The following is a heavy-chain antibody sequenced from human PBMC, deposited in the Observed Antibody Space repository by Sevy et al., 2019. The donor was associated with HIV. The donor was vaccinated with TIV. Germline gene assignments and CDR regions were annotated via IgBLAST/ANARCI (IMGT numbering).Heavy chain of an antibody. D-gene: IGHD3-16*01. V-gene: IGHV3-7*01. J-gene: IGHJ4*02. CDR1: GFTFSSFW. CDR3: AREIGGGNSF. CDR2: IKQDGSEQ. Sequence: GGSLRLSCAASGFTFSSFWMHWVRQAPGTGLEWVANIKQDGSEQYDVESVKGRFTISRDNAKNSLYLQMNSLRAEDTAVYYCAREIGGGNSFWGQGTLVTVSS.